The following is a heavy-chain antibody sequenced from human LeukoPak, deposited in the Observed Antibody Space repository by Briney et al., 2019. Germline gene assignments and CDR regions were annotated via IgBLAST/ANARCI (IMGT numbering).Heavy chain of an antibody. CDR1: AYTFTGYY. CDR3: ASYSGSYSSDFDY. J-gene: IGHJ4*02. V-gene: IGHV1-2*02. CDR2: INPNSGGT. Sequence: ASVKVSCKASAYTFTGYYMHWVRQAPGQGLEWMGWINPNSGGTNYAQKFQGRVTMTRDTSISTAYMELSRLRSDDTAVYYCASYSGSYSSDFDYWGQGTLVTVSS. D-gene: IGHD1-26*01.